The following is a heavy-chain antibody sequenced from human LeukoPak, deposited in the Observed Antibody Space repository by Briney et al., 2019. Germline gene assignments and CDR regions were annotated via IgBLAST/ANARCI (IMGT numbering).Heavy chain of an antibody. V-gene: IGHV1-18*01. Sequence: ASVKVSCKASGYTFTSYGISWVRQASGQGLEWMGWISAYNGNTNYAQKLQGRVTMTTDTSTSTAYMELRSLRSDDTAVYYCARDHNYYGSGTFDYWGQGTLVTVSS. D-gene: IGHD3-10*01. CDR3: ARDHNYYGSGTFDY. J-gene: IGHJ4*02. CDR1: GYTFTSYG. CDR2: ISAYNGNT.